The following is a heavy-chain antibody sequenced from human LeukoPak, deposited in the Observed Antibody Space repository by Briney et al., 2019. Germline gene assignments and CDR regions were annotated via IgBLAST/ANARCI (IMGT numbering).Heavy chain of an antibody. CDR3: ARAVVVAATVKWFDP. CDR1: GGSISGYY. Sequence: PSETLSLTCTVSGGSISGYYWSWIRQSPGKGLEWIGYIYYSGSTNYNPSLRSRVTMSVDTSKNHFSLKVSSVTAADTAVYYCARAVVVAATVKWFDPWGQGTLVTVSS. D-gene: IGHD2-15*01. J-gene: IGHJ5*02. CDR2: IYYSGST. V-gene: IGHV4-59*01.